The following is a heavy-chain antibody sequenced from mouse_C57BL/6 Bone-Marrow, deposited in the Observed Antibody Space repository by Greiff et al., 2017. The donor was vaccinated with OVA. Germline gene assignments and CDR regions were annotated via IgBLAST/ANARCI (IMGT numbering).Heavy chain of an antibody. D-gene: IGHD2-2*01. CDR2: IDPSDSYT. J-gene: IGHJ1*03. CDR1: GYTFTSYW. CDR3: ARGDLQWVRTGGGYWYFDV. V-gene: IGHV1-69*01. Sequence: QVQLKQPGAELVMPGASVKLSCKASGYTFTSYWMHWVKQRPGQGLEWIGEIDPSDSYTNYNQKFKGKSTLTVDKSSSTAYMQLSSLTSEDSAVYYWARGDLQWVRTGGGYWYFDVWGTGTTVTVSS.